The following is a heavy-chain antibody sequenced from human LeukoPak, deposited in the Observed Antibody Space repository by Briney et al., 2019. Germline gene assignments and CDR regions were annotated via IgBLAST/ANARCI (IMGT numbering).Heavy chain of an antibody. Sequence: PGASVKVSCKASGGTFSSYAISWVRQAPGQGLEWMGWISAYNGNTNYAQKLQGRVTMTTDTSTSTAYMELRSLRSDDTAVYYCARPVAPGYSSGWPLSYWGQGTLVTVSS. CDR2: ISAYNGNT. V-gene: IGHV1-18*01. CDR3: ARPVAPGYSSGWPLSY. D-gene: IGHD6-19*01. CDR1: GGTFSSYA. J-gene: IGHJ4*02.